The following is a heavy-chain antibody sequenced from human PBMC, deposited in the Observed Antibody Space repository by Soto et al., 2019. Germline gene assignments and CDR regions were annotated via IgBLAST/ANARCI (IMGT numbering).Heavy chain of an antibody. V-gene: IGHV4-30-4*01. Sequence: PSETLSLTCTVSGGSISSGDSYWSWIRQFPGKGLEWIGYTYHSGSPYYNPSLKSRVTISVDTSKNQFSLKLNSVTAADTAAYYCAREGAASYSYYYGTDVWGQGTTVTVS. J-gene: IGHJ6*02. D-gene: IGHD3-16*01. CDR1: GGSISSGDSY. CDR2: TYHSGSP. CDR3: AREGAASYSYYYGTDV.